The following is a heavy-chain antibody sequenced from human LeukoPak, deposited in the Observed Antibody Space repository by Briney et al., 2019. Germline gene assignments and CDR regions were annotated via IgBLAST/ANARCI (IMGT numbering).Heavy chain of an antibody. J-gene: IGHJ6*03. D-gene: IGHD6-19*01. CDR2: IIPIFGTA. CDR3: ARTTLQYSSGWYDYYYYMDV. CDR1: GYTFTSYA. Sequence: SVKVSCKASGYTFTSYAISWVRQAPGQGLEWMGGIIPIFGTANYAQKFQGRVTITADESTSTAYMELSSLRSEDTAVYYCARTTLQYSSGWYDYYYYMDVWGKGTTVTTSS. V-gene: IGHV1-69*13.